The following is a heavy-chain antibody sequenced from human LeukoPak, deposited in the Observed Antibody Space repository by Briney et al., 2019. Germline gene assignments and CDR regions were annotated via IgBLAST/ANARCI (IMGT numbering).Heavy chain of an antibody. CDR1: GFTFSSYA. J-gene: IGHJ4*02. CDR2: ISYDGSNK. CDR3: ARRWEGF. V-gene: IGHV3-30-3*01. D-gene: IGHD1-26*01. Sequence: GGSLRLSCAASGFTFSSYAMHWVRQAPGKGLEWVAVISYDGSNKYYADSVKGRFTISRDNSKNTLYLQMNSLRAEDTAVYYCARRWEGFWGQGTLVTVSS.